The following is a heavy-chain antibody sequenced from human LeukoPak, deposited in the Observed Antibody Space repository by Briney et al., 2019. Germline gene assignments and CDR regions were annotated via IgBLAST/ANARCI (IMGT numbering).Heavy chain of an antibody. Sequence: GESLKISCKGSGYSFTSYWIGWVRQMPGKGLEWMGIIYPGDSDTRYSPSFQGQVTISADKSISTAYLQWSSLKASDTAMYYCARPLRIERWLQWDDAFDIWGQGTMVTVSS. CDR1: GYSFTSYW. J-gene: IGHJ3*02. V-gene: IGHV5-51*01. CDR2: IYPGDSDT. CDR3: ARPLRIERWLQWDDAFDI. D-gene: IGHD5-24*01.